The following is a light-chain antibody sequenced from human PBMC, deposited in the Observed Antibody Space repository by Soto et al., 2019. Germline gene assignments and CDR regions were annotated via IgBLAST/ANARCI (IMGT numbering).Light chain of an antibody. V-gene: IGLV2-23*01. CDR1: SSDVGISNL. Sequence: QSALTQPASVSGSPGQSITISCTGSSSDVGISNLVSWYQHHPGKAPKLMIYEATKRPSGVSNRFSGSKSGNTASMTISGLQAEDEADYYCCSYADVRSSTVLFGGGTKLTVL. CDR3: CSYADVRSSTVL. CDR2: EAT. J-gene: IGLJ2*01.